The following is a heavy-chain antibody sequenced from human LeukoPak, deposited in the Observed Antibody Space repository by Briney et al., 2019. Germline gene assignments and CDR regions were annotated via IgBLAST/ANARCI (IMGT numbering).Heavy chain of an antibody. D-gene: IGHD5-18*01. CDR2: FDGNGPNT. CDR3: AKAAGYSYGFYFYGMDV. CDR1: GFTFSSFA. Sequence: GGSLRLSGAASGFTFSSFAMTWVRQAPGKGLEWVSGFDGNGPNTYYADSVKGRWTISRDNSRNTLYLEMNSLRPEDTAVYYCAKAAGYSYGFYFYGMDVWGQGTTVTVSS. J-gene: IGHJ6*02. V-gene: IGHV3-23*01.